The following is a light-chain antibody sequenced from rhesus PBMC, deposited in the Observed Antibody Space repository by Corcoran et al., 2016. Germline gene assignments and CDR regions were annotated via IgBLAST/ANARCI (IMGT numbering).Light chain of an antibody. CDR3: YQHSSGYS. J-gene: IGKJ2*01. CDR2: AAS. V-gene: IGKV1-44*01. CDR1: QNIYNN. Sequence: DIQMTQSPSALSASVGDRVTISCRASQNIYNNLAWYQRKPGKAPKLLIYAASSLQTGIPSRFSGSGSGTAFTLTISSLEPEDVGIYHCYQHSSGYSFGQGTKVEIK.